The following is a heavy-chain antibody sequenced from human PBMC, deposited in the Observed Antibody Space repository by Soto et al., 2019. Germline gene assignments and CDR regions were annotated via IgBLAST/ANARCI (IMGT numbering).Heavy chain of an antibody. CDR2: IYRGGTT. J-gene: IGHJ4*01. CDR3: ARVHVMFVAGSTFDY. Sequence: PSETLSLTCTVSGYSSSSGSYWAWIRQPPGKGPEGIASIYRGGTTFYNPSLKSRITISVDTSNNQFTLKLTAVTAADTAVYYCARVHVMFVAGSTFDYWGHGTLVT. CDR1: GYSSSSGSY. V-gene: IGHV4-38-2*02. D-gene: IGHD6-19*01.